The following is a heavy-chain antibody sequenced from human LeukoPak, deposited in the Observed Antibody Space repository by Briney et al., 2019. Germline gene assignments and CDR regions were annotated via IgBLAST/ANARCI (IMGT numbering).Heavy chain of an antibody. J-gene: IGHJ6*02. V-gene: IGHV3-74*01. CDR3: ARDVHYGMDV. CDR2: ITSDGSIT. CDR1: GFTFNRYW. Sequence: PGGSLRLSCAASGFTFNRYWMDWVRQAPGKGLVWVSRITSDGSITRYAGSVKGRFTISRDNAKNTLCLQMNSLRAEDTAVYYCARDVHYGMDVWGQGTTVTVSS.